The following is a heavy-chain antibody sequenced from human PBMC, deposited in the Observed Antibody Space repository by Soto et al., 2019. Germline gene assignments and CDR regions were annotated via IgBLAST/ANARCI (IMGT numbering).Heavy chain of an antibody. Sequence: PSETLSLTCTVSGDSITNYYWTWIRQPPGKGLEWMGCVHYTGSTNYNPSLKSRVTISVDTSKNQFSLKLTSVTAADTAVYYCARDRIVVVPAAIPLHFYHGMDVWGQGTTVTVSS. J-gene: IGHJ6*02. CDR3: ARDRIVVVPAAIPLHFYHGMDV. CDR1: GDSITNYY. CDR2: VHYTGST. D-gene: IGHD2-2*01. V-gene: IGHV4-59*01.